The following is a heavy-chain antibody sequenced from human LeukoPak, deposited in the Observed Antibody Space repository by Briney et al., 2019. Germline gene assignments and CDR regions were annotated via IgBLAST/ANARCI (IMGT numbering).Heavy chain of an antibody. D-gene: IGHD2-2*03. CDR1: GYSISSGYY. V-gene: IGHV4-38-2*02. CDR3: ARDGYCSSTSCYRFTPNWFDP. CDR2: IYHSGST. J-gene: IGHJ5*02. Sequence: PSETLSLTWAVSGYSISSGYYWGWIRQPPGKGLEWIGSIYHSGSTYYNPSLKSRVTISVDTSKNQFSLKLSSVTAADTAVYYCARDGYCSSTSCYRFTPNWFDPWGQGTLVTVSS.